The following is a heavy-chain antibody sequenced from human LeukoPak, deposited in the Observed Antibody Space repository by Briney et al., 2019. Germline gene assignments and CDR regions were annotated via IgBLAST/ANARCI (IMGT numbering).Heavy chain of an antibody. CDR3: ARDCSSTSCYEY. CDR2: IIPIFGTA. V-gene: IGHV1-69*13. D-gene: IGHD2-2*01. Sequence: GASVKVFCRASAGTFSSYAISWVRQAPGQGLEWMGGIIPIFGTANYAQTFQGRVTITADESTSTAYMELSSLRSEDTAVYYCARDCSSTSCYEYWGQGTLVTVSS. CDR1: AGTFSSYA. J-gene: IGHJ4*02.